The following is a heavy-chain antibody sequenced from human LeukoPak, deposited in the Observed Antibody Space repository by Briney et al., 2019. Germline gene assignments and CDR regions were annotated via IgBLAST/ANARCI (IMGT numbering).Heavy chain of an antibody. J-gene: IGHJ4*02. CDR1: GGSISSSNSY. Sequence: SETLSLTCTVSGGSISSSNSYWGWIRQPPGKGLEWIGSLYYSGSTYYNPSLKSRVTISVDTSKNQFSLKLNSVTAADTAVYYCARLVKPSGFDYWGQGTLVTVSS. D-gene: IGHD1-26*01. CDR2: LYYSGST. CDR3: ARLVKPSGFDY. V-gene: IGHV4-39*01.